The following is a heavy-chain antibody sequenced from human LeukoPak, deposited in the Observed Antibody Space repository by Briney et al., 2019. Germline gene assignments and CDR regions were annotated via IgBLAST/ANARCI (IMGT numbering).Heavy chain of an antibody. V-gene: IGHV3-20*04. Sequence: PGGSLRLSCAASGFTFDDYGMSWVRQAPGRGLEWVSGINWNGGSTGYADSVKGRFAISRDNAKNSLYLQMNSLRAEDTAIYYCAKENWYLYNNNWYKTWFDPWGQGTLVTVSS. D-gene: IGHD6-13*01. CDR2: INWNGGST. CDR3: AKENWYLYNNNWYKTWFDP. J-gene: IGHJ5*02. CDR1: GFTFDDYG.